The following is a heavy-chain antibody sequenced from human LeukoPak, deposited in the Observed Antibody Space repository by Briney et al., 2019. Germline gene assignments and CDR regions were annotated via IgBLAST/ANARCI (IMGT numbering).Heavy chain of an antibody. CDR3: ARGASMLMVRGVAINWFDP. D-gene: IGHD3-10*01. CDR1: GYTFTSYD. J-gene: IGHJ5*02. V-gene: IGHV1-8*01. CDR2: MNPNSGNT. Sequence: ASVKVSCKASGYTFTSYDINWVRQATGQGLEWMGWMNPNSGNTGYAQKFQGRVTMTRNTSISTAYMELSSLRSEDTAVYYCARGASMLMVRGVAINWFDPWGQGTLVTVSS.